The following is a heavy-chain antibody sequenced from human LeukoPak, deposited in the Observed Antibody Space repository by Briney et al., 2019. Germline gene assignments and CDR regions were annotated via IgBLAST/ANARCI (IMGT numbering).Heavy chain of an antibody. J-gene: IGHJ1*01. V-gene: IGHV4-61*02. CDR1: GGSISSGGYY. CDR2: IYTSGST. CDR3: ARDRDGDYEFAEYFQH. Sequence: ASETLSLTCTVSGGSISSGGYYWSWIRQPAGKGLEWIGRIYTSGSTNYNPSLKSRVTISVDTSKNQFSLKLSSVTAADTAVYYCARDRDGDYEFAEYFQHWGQGTLVTVSS. D-gene: IGHD4-17*01.